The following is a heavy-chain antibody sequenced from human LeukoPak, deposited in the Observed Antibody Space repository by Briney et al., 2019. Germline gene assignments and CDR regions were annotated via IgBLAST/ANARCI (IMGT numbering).Heavy chain of an antibody. J-gene: IGHJ6*02. CDR1: GFTFSSYG. Sequence: GRSLRLSCAASGFTFSSYGMHWVRQAPGKGLEWVAVISYDGSNKYYADSVKGRFTISRDNSKNTLYLQMNSLRAEDTAVYYCAKVGSNSSYGMDVWGQGTTVTVS. CDR3: AKVGSNSSYGMDV. D-gene: IGHD3-10*01. V-gene: IGHV3-30*18. CDR2: ISYDGSNK.